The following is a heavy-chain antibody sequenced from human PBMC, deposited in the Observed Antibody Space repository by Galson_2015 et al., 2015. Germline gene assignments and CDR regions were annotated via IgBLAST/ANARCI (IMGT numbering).Heavy chain of an antibody. CDR3: ARIHYDVWSGRGPF. D-gene: IGHD3-3*01. Sequence: SLRLSCAASGFTLRDSGMNWFRQAPGKGLEWVSYISSTSTIIYYADSVKGRFTISRDNAKNSLYLRMNSLRDEDTAVYYCARIHYDVWSGRGPFWGQGTLVTVSS. V-gene: IGHV3-48*02. CDR1: GFTLRDSG. J-gene: IGHJ4*02. CDR2: ISSTSTII.